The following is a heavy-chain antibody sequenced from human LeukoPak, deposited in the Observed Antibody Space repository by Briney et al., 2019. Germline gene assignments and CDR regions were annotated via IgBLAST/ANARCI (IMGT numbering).Heavy chain of an antibody. J-gene: IGHJ4*02. CDR3: ARDQGAAEHFDY. D-gene: IGHD1-26*01. CDR2: INSDGSST. CDR1: RFTFSSYW. Sequence: GGSLRLSCAASRFTFSSYWMHWVRQAPGKGLVWVSRINSDGSSTSYADSVKGRFTISRDNAKNTLYLQMNSLRAEDTAVYYCARDQGAAEHFDYWGQGTLVTVSS. V-gene: IGHV3-74*01.